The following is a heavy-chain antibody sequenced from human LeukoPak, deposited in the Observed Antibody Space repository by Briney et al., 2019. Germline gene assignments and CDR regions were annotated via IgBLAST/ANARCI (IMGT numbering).Heavy chain of an antibody. D-gene: IGHD3/OR15-3a*01. CDR3: AKAPQSRGLGTFDY. Sequence: GGSLRLSCAASGLTFSSYAMTWVRQAPGKGLEWVSVIIGSGVSTYYADSVKGRFTISRDNSKNTLYLQMNSLRAEDTAVYYCAKAPQSRGLGTFDYWGQGTLVTVSS. CDR1: GLTFSSYA. V-gene: IGHV3-23*01. J-gene: IGHJ4*02. CDR2: IIGSGVST.